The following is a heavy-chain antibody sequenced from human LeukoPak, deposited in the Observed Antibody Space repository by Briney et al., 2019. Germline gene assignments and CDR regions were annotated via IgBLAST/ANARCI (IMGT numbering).Heavy chain of an antibody. Sequence: ASVKVSCKASGYTFTSYYMHWVRQAPGQGLEWMGIINPSGGSTSYAQKFQGRVTMTRDTSTSTVYMELSSLRSEDTAVYYCASPWYDSSGYYPVEYFQHWGQGTLVTVSS. CDR1: GYTFTSYY. J-gene: IGHJ1*01. V-gene: IGHV1-46*01. D-gene: IGHD3-22*01. CDR2: INPSGGST. CDR3: ASPWYDSSGYYPVEYFQH.